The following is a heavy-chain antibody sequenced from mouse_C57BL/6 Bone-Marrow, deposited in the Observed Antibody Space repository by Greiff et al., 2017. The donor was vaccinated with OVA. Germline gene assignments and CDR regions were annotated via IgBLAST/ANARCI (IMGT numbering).Heavy chain of an antibody. CDR1: GYTFTSYW. Sequence: QVQLQQPGAELVRPGTSVKLSCKASGYTFTSYWMHWVKQRPGQGLEWIGVIDPSDSYTNYNQKFKGKATLTVDTSSSTAYMQLSSLTSEDSAVCYCARGHYGSSIDYWGQGTTLTVSS. D-gene: IGHD1-1*01. V-gene: IGHV1-59*01. CDR3: ARGHYGSSIDY. J-gene: IGHJ2*01. CDR2: IDPSDSYT.